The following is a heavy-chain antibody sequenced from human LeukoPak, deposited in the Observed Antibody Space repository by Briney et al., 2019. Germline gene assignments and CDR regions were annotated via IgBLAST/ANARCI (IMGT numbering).Heavy chain of an antibody. CDR1: GYTFTGYY. CDR3: ADLPGYSSGWYGTGNY. D-gene: IGHD6-19*01. Sequence: GASVKVSCKASGYTFTGYYMHWVRQAPGQGLEWMGWINPNSGGTNYAQKFQGRVTMTRDTSISTAYMELSRLRSDDTAVYYCADLPGYSSGWYGTGNYWGQGTLVTVSS. J-gene: IGHJ4*02. CDR2: INPNSGGT. V-gene: IGHV1-2*02.